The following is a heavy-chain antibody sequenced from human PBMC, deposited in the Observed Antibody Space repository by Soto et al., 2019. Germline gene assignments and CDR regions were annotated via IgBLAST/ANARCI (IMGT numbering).Heavy chain of an antibody. CDR1: GGTFSSYT. J-gene: IGHJ4*02. V-gene: IGHV1-69*01. D-gene: IGHD3-22*01. Sequence: QVQLVQSGAEVKQPGSSVKVSCKASGGTFSSYTISWLRQAPGQGLEWMGEVIPMFGTTNYPRNFQGRVTITADEYTSTAYMDLGGLTSEDTAIYYCAREGSYDISGYSKFGYWGQGTLVTVSS. CDR2: VIPMFGTT. CDR3: AREGSYDISGYSKFGY.